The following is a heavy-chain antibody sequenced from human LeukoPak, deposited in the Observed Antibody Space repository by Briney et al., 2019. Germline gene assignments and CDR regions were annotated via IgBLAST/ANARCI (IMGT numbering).Heavy chain of an antibody. CDR3: ARDQDTAMVPLYYYYMDV. Sequence: GGSLRLSCAASGFTFSDYYMSWIRQAPGKGLEWVSYISSSGSTIYYADSVKGRFTISRDNAKDSLYLQMNSLRAEDTAVYYCARDQDTAMVPLYYYYMDVWGKGTTVTVSS. V-gene: IGHV3-11*04. CDR1: GFTFSDYY. D-gene: IGHD5-18*01. J-gene: IGHJ6*03. CDR2: ISSSGSTI.